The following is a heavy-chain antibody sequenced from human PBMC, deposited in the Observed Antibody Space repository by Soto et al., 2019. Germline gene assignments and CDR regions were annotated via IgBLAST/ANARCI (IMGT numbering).Heavy chain of an antibody. CDR1: GFTFSSYA. D-gene: IGHD3-22*01. CDR2: ISYDGSNK. V-gene: IGHV3-30-3*01. CDR3: ADLDSSGYYPFGY. Sequence: QVQLMESGGGVVQPGRSLRLSCAASGFTFSSYAMHWVRQAPGKGLEWVAVISYDGSNKYYADSVKGRFTISRDNSKNTLYLQMNSLRAEDTAVYYCADLDSSGYYPFGYWGQGTLVTVSS. J-gene: IGHJ4*02.